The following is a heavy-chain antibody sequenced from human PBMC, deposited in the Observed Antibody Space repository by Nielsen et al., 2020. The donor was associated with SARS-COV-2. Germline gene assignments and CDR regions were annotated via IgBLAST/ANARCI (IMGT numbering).Heavy chain of an antibody. CDR3: ARDMSRFGGPYYYYGMDV. Sequence: GGSLRLSCAASGFTFSSYEMNWVRQAPGKGLEWVSYISSSGSTIYYADSVKGRFTISRDNAKNSLYLQMNSLRAEDTAVYYCARDMSRFGGPYYYYGMDVWGQGTTVTVSS. CDR1: GFTFSSYE. J-gene: IGHJ6*02. D-gene: IGHD3-10*02. V-gene: IGHV3-48*03. CDR2: ISSSGSTI.